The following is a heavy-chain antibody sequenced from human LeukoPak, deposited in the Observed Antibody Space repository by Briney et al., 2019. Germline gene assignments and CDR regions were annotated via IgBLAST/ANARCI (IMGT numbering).Heavy chain of an antibody. CDR1: GFTVSNNY. D-gene: IGHD2-2*01. CDR3: ARDRDPASLRDAFDI. J-gene: IGHJ3*02. V-gene: IGHV3-66*02. CDR2: IYSGGGT. Sequence: GGSLRLSCAASGFTVSNNYLSWVRQAPGKGLEWVSVIYSGGGTYYADSVKGRFTTSRDNSKNTLYLQMNSLRGEDTAVDYCARDRDPASLRDAFDIWGQGTMVTVSS.